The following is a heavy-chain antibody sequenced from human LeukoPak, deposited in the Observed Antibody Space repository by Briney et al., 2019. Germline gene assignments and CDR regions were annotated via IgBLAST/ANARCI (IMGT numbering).Heavy chain of an antibody. J-gene: IGHJ6*02. CDR2: MKQDGSEK. CDR3: AREGREWLWGHYYYYYGMDV. V-gene: IGHV3-7*01. D-gene: IGHD3-3*01. CDR1: GFTFSSYW. Sequence: GGSLRLSCAASGFTFSSYWMSWVRQALGKGLEWVANMKQDGSEKYYVDSVKGRFTISRDNAKNSLYLQMNSLRAEDTAVYYCAREGREWLWGHYYYYYGMDVWGQGTTVTVSS.